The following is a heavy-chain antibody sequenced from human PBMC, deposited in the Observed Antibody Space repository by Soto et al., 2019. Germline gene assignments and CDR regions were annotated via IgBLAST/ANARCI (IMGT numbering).Heavy chain of an antibody. CDR1: GFSLSTSGMC. D-gene: IGHD5-12*01. J-gene: IGHJ6*02. CDR3: ARFRSGYDFYYYYGMDV. CDR2: IDWDDDK. Sequence: SGPTLVKPTQTLTLTCTFSGFSLSTSGMCVSWIRQPPGKALEWLALIDWDDDKYYSTSLKTRLTISKDTSKNQVVLTMTNMDPVDTATYYCARFRSGYDFYYYYGMDVWGQGTTVTVSS. V-gene: IGHV2-70*01.